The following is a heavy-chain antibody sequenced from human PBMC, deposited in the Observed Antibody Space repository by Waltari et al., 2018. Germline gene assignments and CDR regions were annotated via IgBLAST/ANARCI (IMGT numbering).Heavy chain of an antibody. V-gene: IGHV4-4*07. J-gene: IGHJ6*03. CDR1: GGSLSSYY. CDR2: LYTSGGN. D-gene: IGHD3-10*01. CDR3: ARGGDYMDD. Sequence: QVQLQESGPGLVKPSETLSLTCTVSGGSLSSYYWSWIRQPAGKGLEWIGRLYTSGGNNDNTDLKSRVTMSVDTAKSQFALRQSSVSAADTAVYCCARGGDYMDDWGKGTTVTVS.